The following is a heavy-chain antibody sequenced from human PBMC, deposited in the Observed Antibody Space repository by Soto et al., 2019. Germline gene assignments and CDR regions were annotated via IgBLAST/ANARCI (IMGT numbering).Heavy chain of an antibody. CDR1: GGSISSGGYY. V-gene: IGHV4-31*03. Sequence: PSETLSLTCTVSGGSISSGGYYWSWIRQHPGKGLEWIGYIYYSGSTYYNPSLKSRVTISVDTSKNQFSLKLSSVTAADTAVYYCAREAVVLGFGEFLSNWFDPWGKGTLVTVAS. D-gene: IGHD3-10*01. J-gene: IGHJ5*02. CDR2: IYYSGST. CDR3: AREAVVLGFGEFLSNWFDP.